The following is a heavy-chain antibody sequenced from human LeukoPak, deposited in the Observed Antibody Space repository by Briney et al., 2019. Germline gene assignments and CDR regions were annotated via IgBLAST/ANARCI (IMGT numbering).Heavy chain of an antibody. D-gene: IGHD5-12*01. V-gene: IGHV1-18*04. CDR2: INPNSGNT. CDR1: GYTFTGYY. CDR3: VVATPFDY. J-gene: IGHJ4*02. Sequence: ASVKVSCKASGYTFTGYYMHWVRQAPGQGLEWMGWINPNSGNTNYAQKLQGRVTMTTDTSTSTAYMELRSLRSDDTAVYYCVVATPFDYWGQGTLVTVSS.